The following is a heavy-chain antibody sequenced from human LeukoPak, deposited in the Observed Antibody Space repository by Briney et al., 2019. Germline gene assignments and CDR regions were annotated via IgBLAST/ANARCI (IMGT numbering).Heavy chain of an antibody. D-gene: IGHD4-17*01. J-gene: IGHJ3*02. CDR2: IYYSGST. CDR3: ARLRTDAFDI. Sequence: SETLSLTCTVYGGSISSYCWSWNRQPPGKGLEWIGYIYYSGSTNYNPSLKSRVTISVDTSKNQFSLKLSSVTTADTAVYYCARLRTDAFDIWGQGTMVTVSS. CDR1: GGSISSYC. V-gene: IGHV4-59*01.